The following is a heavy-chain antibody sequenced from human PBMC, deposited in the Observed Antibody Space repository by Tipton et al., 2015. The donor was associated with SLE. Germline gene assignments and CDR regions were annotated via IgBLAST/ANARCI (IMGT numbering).Heavy chain of an antibody. CDR2: IYYSGST. CDR3: ARHSSSWYKDWFDP. J-gene: IGHJ5*02. D-gene: IGHD6-13*01. CDR1: GGSISSGSYY. V-gene: IGHV4-39*01. Sequence: LRLSCTLSGGSISSGSYYWGWIRQPPGKGLEWIGSIYYSGSTYYNPSLKSRVTISVDTSKNQFSLKLSSVTAADTAVYYCARHSSSWYKDWFDPWGQGPLVPVSS.